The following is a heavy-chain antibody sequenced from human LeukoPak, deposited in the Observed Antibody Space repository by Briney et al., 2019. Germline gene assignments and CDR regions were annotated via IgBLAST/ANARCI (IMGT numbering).Heavy chain of an antibody. CDR2: INPNSGGA. V-gene: IGHV1-2*06. J-gene: IGHJ4*02. CDR1: GYSFTAYY. Sequence: EASVKVPCKASGYSFTAYYMHWVRQAPGQGLEWMGRINPNSGGADYAQKFQGRVTMTRDTSISTAFMELSSLRSDDTAVYYCARVSYGDDATPFDYWGQGALVTVSS. CDR3: ARVSYGDDATPFDY. D-gene: IGHD4-17*01.